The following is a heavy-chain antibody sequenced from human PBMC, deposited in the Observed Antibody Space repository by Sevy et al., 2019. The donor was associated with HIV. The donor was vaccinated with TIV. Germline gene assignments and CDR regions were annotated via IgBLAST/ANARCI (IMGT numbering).Heavy chain of an antibody. CDR2: ISYDGSDK. V-gene: IGHV3-30-3*01. CDR3: ARPRANYVDHYFFYAMDV. J-gene: IGHJ6*02. D-gene: IGHD4-17*01. CDR1: GFAFSNYYA. Sequence: GGSLRLSCAASGFAFSNYYAMHWVRQAPGKGLEWVALISYDGSDKYYTDPVKGRFTVSRDNFKNTLFLKMNGLTTEDTAVYYCARPRANYVDHYFFYAMDVWGQGTTVTVSS.